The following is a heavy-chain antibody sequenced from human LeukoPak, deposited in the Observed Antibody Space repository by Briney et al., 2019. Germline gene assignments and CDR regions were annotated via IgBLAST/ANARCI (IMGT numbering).Heavy chain of an antibody. CDR3: ASPVVVPAAKAGGYAFDI. Sequence: GESLKVSCKGSGYSFTSYWIGWVRQMPGKGLEWMGIIYPGVSDTRYSPSFQGQVTISADKSISTAYLQWSSLKASDTAMYYCASPVVVPAAKAGGYAFDIWGQGTMVTVSS. D-gene: IGHD2-2*01. CDR2: IYPGVSDT. CDR1: GYSFTSYW. J-gene: IGHJ3*02. V-gene: IGHV5-51*01.